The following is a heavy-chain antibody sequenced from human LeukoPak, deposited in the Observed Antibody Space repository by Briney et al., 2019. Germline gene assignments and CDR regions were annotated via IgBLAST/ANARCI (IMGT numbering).Heavy chain of an antibody. Sequence: GGSLRLSCAASGFTVSSNYMSWVRQAPGKGLEWVSVIYSGGSTYYADSVKGRFTIFRDNSKNTLYLQMNSLRAEDTAVYYCAMDTATPYYFSLWGQGTLVTVSS. V-gene: IGHV3-53*01. CDR1: GFTVSSNY. CDR3: AMDTATPYYFSL. J-gene: IGHJ4*02. D-gene: IGHD5-18*01. CDR2: IYSGGST.